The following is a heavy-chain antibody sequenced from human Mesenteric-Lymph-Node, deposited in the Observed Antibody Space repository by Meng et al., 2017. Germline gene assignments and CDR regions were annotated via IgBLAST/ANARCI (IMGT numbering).Heavy chain of an antibody. CDR2: INPLSGGT. J-gene: IGHJ1*01. D-gene: IGHD2-21*02. CDR3: VRENTSVTDVDYLDI. CDR1: GYSFNDHV. Sequence: GESLKISCKASGYSFNDHVLHWVRQAPGQGPEWMGWINPLSGGTHYAQRFDDRVTMSRDKSISTAYMELHGLTSDDTAVYYCVRENTSVTDVDYLDICGQARFVAASS. V-gene: IGHV1-2*02.